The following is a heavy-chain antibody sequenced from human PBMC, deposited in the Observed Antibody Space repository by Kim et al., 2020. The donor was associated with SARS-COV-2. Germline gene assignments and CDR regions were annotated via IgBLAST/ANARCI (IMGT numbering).Heavy chain of an antibody. V-gene: IGHV3-21*01. J-gene: IGHJ4*02. CDR2: ISSSSSYI. Sequence: GGSLRLSCAASGFTFSSYSMNWVRQAPGKGLEWVSSISSSSSYIYYADSVKGRFTISRDNAKNSLYLQMNSLRAEDTAVYYCARGPVGAHEGVYWGQGTLVTVSS. D-gene: IGHD1-26*01. CDR1: GFTFSSYS. CDR3: ARGPVGAHEGVY.